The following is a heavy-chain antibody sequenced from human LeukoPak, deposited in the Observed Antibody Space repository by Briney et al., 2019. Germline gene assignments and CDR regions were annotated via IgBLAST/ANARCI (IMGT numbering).Heavy chain of an antibody. Sequence: SETLSLTCCVSGGSISGYYWSWIRQPPGKGLEWIGYIYSSGGTNYNPSLKSRVTISLDTSKNQFSLRLSSVTAADTAVYYCARDFCSGGSCYSYFHYWGQGTLVTVSS. D-gene: IGHD2-15*01. CDR3: ARDFCSGGSCYSYFHY. CDR2: IYSSGGT. J-gene: IGHJ4*02. CDR1: GGSISGYY. V-gene: IGHV4-59*01.